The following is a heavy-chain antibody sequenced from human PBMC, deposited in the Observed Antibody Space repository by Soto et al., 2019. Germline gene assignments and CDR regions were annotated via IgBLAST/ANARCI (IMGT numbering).Heavy chain of an antibody. D-gene: IGHD6-19*01. CDR2: IYWDDDK. CDR1: GFSLSTTRVG. J-gene: IGHJ4*02. CDR3: AHTLVAGLGYYFDY. V-gene: IGHV2-5*02. Sequence: QITLKESGPTLVKPTQTLTLTCTFSGFSLSTTRVGVGWIRQPPGKALEWLALIYWDDDKRYSPFLKSRLTITKDTSKNQVVLTMTNMDPMDTATCFCAHTLVAGLGYYFDYWGQGTLVTVSS.